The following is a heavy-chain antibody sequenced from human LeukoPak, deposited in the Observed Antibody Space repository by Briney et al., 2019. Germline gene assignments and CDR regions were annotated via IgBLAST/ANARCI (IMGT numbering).Heavy chain of an antibody. CDR2: IIPILGIA. CDR1: GGTFSSYA. D-gene: IGHD1-26*01. V-gene: IGHV1-69*04. Sequence: ASVKVSCKASGGTFSSYAISWVRQAPGQGLEWMGMIIPILGIANYAQKLQGRVTMTTETSTSTAYMELRSLRFDDTAVYYCARVGYSESYSFEDAFDIWGQGTMVTVSS. J-gene: IGHJ3*02. CDR3: ARVGYSESYSFEDAFDI.